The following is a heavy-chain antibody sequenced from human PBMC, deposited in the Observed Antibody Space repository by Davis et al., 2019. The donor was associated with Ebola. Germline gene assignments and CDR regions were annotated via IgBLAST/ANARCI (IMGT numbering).Heavy chain of an antibody. V-gene: IGHV3-21*01. J-gene: IGHJ6*02. CDR1: GFTFSRYS. D-gene: IGHD3-10*01. CDR2: ITSSSSYI. Sequence: GESLKISCAASGFTFSRYSMNWVRQAPGKGLEWVSSITSSSSYISYADSVKGRFTISRDNAKNSLYLQMNSLRAEDTGVYYCARGVAGRVRGVPWAMDVWGQGTTVTVSS. CDR3: ARGVAGRVRGVPWAMDV.